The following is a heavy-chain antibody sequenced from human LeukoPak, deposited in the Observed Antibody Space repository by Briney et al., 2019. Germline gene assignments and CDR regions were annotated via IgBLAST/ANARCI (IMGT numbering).Heavy chain of an antibody. V-gene: IGHV3-23*01. CDR2: ISGRGGST. CDR3: AKEEDFRDV. Sequence: AGGSLRLSCAASGFTFSSYAMSWVRQAPGEGLEWVSAISGRGGSTYYADSVKGRLIITRDNSQNTLYPQLNSLRGDDTAVYYCAKEEDFRDVWGKGTTVTVFS. J-gene: IGHJ6*03. CDR1: GFTFSSYA.